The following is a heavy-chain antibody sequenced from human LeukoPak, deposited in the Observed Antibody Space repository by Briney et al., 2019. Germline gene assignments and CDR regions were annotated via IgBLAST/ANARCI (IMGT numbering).Heavy chain of an antibody. CDR3: PRETSGYSGYLGAGVDY. V-gene: IGHV3-49*04. J-gene: IGHJ4*02. CDR2: IRSKAYGGTT. Sequence: GGSLRLSCTASGFTFGDYAMSGVRQAPGKGLEGGGFIRSKAYGGTTEYAASVKGRFTISRDDSKSIAYLQMHRLKTEDPAVYYCPRETSGYSGYLGAGVDYWGQGTLVTVSS. D-gene: IGHD5-12*01. CDR1: GFTFGDYA.